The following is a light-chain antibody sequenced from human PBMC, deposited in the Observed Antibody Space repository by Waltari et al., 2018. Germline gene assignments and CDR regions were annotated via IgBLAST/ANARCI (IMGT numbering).Light chain of an antibody. CDR1: STDIGGYNY. CDR2: EVN. Sequence: QSALTQPASVSASPGQSITIPCSGTSTDIGGYNYVSWYQQYPGKAPKLMIYEVNNRPSEVSNRFSGSKSGNTASLTISGLQAEDEADYYCGSYTTSSRDYVFGTGTKVTVL. J-gene: IGLJ1*01. CDR3: GSYTTSSRDYV. V-gene: IGLV2-14*01.